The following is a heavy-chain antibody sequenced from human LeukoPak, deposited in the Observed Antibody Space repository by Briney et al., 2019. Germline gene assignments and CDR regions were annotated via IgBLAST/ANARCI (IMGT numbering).Heavy chain of an antibody. J-gene: IGHJ6*02. CDR1: GGSFSGYY. CDR2: INHSGST. D-gene: IGHD6-19*01. Sequence: SETLSLICAVYGGSFSGYYWSWIRQPPGKGLEWIGEINHSGSTNYNPSLKSRVTISVDTSKNQFSLKLSSVTAADTAVYYCARGAHIAVAGTWFYYYYGMDVWGQGTTVTVSS. CDR3: ARGAHIAVAGTWFYYYYGMDV. V-gene: IGHV4-34*01.